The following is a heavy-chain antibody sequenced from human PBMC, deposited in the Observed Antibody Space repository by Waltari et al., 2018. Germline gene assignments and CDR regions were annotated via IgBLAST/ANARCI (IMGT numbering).Heavy chain of an antibody. D-gene: IGHD6-19*01. CDR1: GGSISSSSYY. Sequence: QLQLQESGPGLVKPSETLSLTCTVSGGSISSSSYYWGWIRQPPGKGLEWIGSIDYSGHPYYNPSLKSRVTISVDTSKSQFSLKLSSVTAADTAVYYCARGDPGIAVAGTGAFYYWGQGTLVTVSS. J-gene: IGHJ4*02. V-gene: IGHV4-39*01. CDR2: IDYSGHP. CDR3: ARGDPGIAVAGTGAFYY.